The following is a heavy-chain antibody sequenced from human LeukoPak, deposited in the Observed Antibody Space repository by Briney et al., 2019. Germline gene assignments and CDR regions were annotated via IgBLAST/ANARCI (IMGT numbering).Heavy chain of an antibody. CDR1: GYTFTSYG. J-gene: IGHJ4*02. Sequence: ASVKVSCKASGYTFTSYGISWVRQAPGQGLEWMGWISAYNGNTNYAQKLQGRVTMTTDTSTSTAYMALRSLRSDDTAVYYCARDWGYCSSTSCYLVWGQGTLVTVSS. CDR2: ISAYNGNT. V-gene: IGHV1-18*01. D-gene: IGHD2-2*01. CDR3: ARDWGYCSSTSCYLV.